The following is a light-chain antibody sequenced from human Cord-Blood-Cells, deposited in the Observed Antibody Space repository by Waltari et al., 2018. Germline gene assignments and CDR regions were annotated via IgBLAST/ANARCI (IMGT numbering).Light chain of an antibody. Sequence: SALTQPCSVSGSPGRSVTISCTGTSSDVGGYNYVSWYQQHPGKAPKLMIYDVSKRPSGVPDRFSGSKSGNTASLTISGLQAEDEADYYCCSYAGSYTVVFGGGTKLTVL. J-gene: IGLJ2*01. CDR2: DVS. CDR1: SSDVGGYNY. V-gene: IGLV2-11*01. CDR3: CSYAGSYTVV.